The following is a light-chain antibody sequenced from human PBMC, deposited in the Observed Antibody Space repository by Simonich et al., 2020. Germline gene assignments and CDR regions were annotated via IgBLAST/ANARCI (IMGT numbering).Light chain of an antibody. CDR3: QQYYSTPYT. CDR1: QSVLYSSNNQNY. Sequence: DIVMTQSPDSLAVSLGERATINSKTSQSVLYSSNNQNYLAWYQQKPGQPPKLLIYWASTRESGGPDRFSGSGSVTDFTLTISSLQAEDVSVYYCQQYYSTPYTFGQGTKLEIK. CDR2: WAS. J-gene: IGKJ2*01. V-gene: IGKV4-1*01.